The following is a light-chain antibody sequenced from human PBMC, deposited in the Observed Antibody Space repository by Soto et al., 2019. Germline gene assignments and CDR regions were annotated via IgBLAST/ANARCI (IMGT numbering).Light chain of an antibody. V-gene: IGKV3-15*01. J-gene: IGKJ1*01. CDR2: GAS. CDR3: QQYDNWPPWT. CDR1: QSVSSN. Sequence: EIVLTQSPGTLSVSPGERATLSCGASQSVSSNLAWYQHRPGQAPRLLIYGASTRATGIPARFTGSGSGTEFTLTISSLQSEDFAVYYCQQYDNWPPWTFGRGTKVDIK.